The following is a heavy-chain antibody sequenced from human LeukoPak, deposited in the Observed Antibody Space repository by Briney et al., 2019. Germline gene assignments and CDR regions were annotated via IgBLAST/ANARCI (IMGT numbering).Heavy chain of an antibody. J-gene: IGHJ4*02. D-gene: IGHD6-19*01. CDR1: GFRFNTYW. Sequence: GGSLRLSCAASGFRFNTYWMSWVRQAPGKGLEWVSAISGSASGVTTYYADSVKGRFTISRDNSKNTLYLQMNSLRAEDTAVYYCAKNVFGSGWVGDYWGQGTLVTVSS. V-gene: IGHV3-23*01. CDR2: ISGSASGVTT. CDR3: AKNVFGSGWVGDY.